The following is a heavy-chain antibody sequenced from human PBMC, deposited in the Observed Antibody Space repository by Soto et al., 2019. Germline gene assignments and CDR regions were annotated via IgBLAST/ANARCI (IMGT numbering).Heavy chain of an antibody. V-gene: IGHV3-15*07. D-gene: IGHD6-19*01. Sequence: GSLRLSCAASGFTFSNAWINWVRQAPGKGLEWVGRIKSKTDGGTTDYAAPVKGRFTISRDDSKNTLYLQMNSLKTEDTAVYYCTTDEGSSGWAYYYYGMDVWGQGTTVTVSS. CDR2: IKSKTDGGTT. J-gene: IGHJ6*02. CDR1: GFTFSNAW. CDR3: TTDEGSSGWAYYYYGMDV.